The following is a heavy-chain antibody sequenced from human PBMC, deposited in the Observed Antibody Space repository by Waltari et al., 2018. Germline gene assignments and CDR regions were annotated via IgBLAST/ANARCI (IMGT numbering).Heavy chain of an antibody. D-gene: IGHD3-22*01. CDR2: IYYSGSN. J-gene: IGHJ3*02. CDR3: ARDKGGYYDSSEVTDAFDI. CDR1: GGSLSRGGYF. V-gene: IGHV4-31*03. Sequence: QVQLQESGPGLVKPSQPLSLTCPVAGGSLSRGGYFCGWIHQPPGKGLEWIGYIYYSGSNYYNPSLKSRVTISVDTSKNQFSLKLSSGTAADTAVYYCARDKGGYYDSSEVTDAFDIWGQGTMVTVSS.